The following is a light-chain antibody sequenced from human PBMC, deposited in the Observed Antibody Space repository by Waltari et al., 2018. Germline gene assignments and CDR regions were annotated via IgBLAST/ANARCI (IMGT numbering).Light chain of an antibody. CDR1: SSAIGGFNY. V-gene: IGLV2-14*03. CDR2: GVS. CDR3: SSFTRAKTWV. J-gene: IGLJ3*02. Sequence: QSALTQPASVSGSPRQSITISCTGTSSAIGGFNYVSWYQQHSGKASSLIIFGVSDRPSGVSNRFSGSKSGTTASLTISGLQAEDEADYYCSSFTRAKTWVFGGGTKVTVL.